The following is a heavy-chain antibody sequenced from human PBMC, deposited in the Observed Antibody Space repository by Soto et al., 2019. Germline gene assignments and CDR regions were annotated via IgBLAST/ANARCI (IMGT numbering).Heavy chain of an antibody. Sequence: TLSLTCTVSGDSVSSGCYFWSWIRQPPGKGLEWIGYMYKSGSANYSPSLKSRLTISVDTSKNQFSLKLSSVTAADTAVYYCARHPDAFDIWGQGTMVTVSS. V-gene: IGHV4-61*01. CDR3: ARHPDAFDI. J-gene: IGHJ3*02. CDR2: MYKSGSA. CDR1: GDSVSSGCYF.